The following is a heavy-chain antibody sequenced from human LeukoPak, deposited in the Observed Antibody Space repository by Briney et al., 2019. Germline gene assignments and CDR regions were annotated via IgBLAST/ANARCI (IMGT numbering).Heavy chain of an antibody. D-gene: IGHD3-22*01. Sequence: GGSLRLSCAASGFTFSSYAMSWVRQAPGKGLEWVSAISGSGGSTYYADSVKGRFTISRDNSKNTLYLQMNSLRAEDTAVYYCAKPDAYYYDSSLDYWGQGTLVTVPS. CDR3: AKPDAYYYDSSLDY. V-gene: IGHV3-23*01. CDR1: GFTFSSYA. J-gene: IGHJ4*02. CDR2: ISGSGGST.